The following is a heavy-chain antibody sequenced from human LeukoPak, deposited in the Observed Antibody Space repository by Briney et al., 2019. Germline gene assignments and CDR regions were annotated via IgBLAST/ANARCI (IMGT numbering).Heavy chain of an antibody. CDR3: ATEEPDYYDSSGYYRY. J-gene: IGHJ4*02. V-gene: IGHV3-48*04. CDR2: ISSSGSTI. Sequence: GGSLRLSCAASGFTFSSYAISWVRQAPGKGLEWVSYISSSGSTIYYADSVKGRFTISRDNAKNSLYLQMNSLRAEDTAVYYCATEEPDYYDSSGYYRYWGQGTLVTVSS. CDR1: GFTFSSYA. D-gene: IGHD3-22*01.